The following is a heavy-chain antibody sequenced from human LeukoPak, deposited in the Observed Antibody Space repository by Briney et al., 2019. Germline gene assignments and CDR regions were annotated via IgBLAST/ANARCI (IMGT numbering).Heavy chain of an antibody. D-gene: IGHD6-13*01. CDR1: GFTVSSTY. V-gene: IGHV3-53*01. Sequence: PGGSLRLSCAASGFTVSSTYMGWVRQAPGKGLEWVSVTYSGGSIYSADSVRGRFTISRDNAKNSLFLQMNSLRAEDTAVYYCARGPLIAAAGTWWGQGTLVTVSS. J-gene: IGHJ4*02. CDR2: TYSGGSI. CDR3: ARGPLIAAAGTW.